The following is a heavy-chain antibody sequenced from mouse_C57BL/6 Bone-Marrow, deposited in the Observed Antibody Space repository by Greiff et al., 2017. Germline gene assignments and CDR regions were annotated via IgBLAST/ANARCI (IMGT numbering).Heavy chain of an antibody. CDR1: GYTFTDYY. D-gene: IGHD1-1*01. J-gene: IGHJ2*01. Sequence: QVQLQQSGAELVRPGASVKLSCKASGYTFTDYYINWVKQRPGQGLEWIARIYPGSGNTYYNEKLKGKATLTAEKSSSTAYMQLSSLTSEDSAVYFCGASITTVVAFDYWGQGTTLTVSS. CDR3: GASITTVVAFDY. V-gene: IGHV1-76*01. CDR2: IYPGSGNT.